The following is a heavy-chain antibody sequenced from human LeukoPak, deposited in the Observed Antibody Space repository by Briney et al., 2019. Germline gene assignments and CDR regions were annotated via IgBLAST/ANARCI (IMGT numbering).Heavy chain of an antibody. CDR3: AREERDGYNYYWYFDL. CDR2: ISSSSSYI. D-gene: IGHD5-24*01. V-gene: IGHV3-21*01. Sequence: GGSLRLSCAASGFTFSSYWMHWVRQAPGKGLEWVSSISSSSSYICYADSVKGRFTISRDNAKNSLYLQMNSLRAEDTAVYYCAREERDGYNYYWYFDLWGRGTLVTVSS. CDR1: GFTFSSYW. J-gene: IGHJ2*01.